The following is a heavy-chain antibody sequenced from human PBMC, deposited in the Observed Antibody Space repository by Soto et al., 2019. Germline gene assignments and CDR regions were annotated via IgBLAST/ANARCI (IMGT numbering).Heavy chain of an antibody. CDR1: GFTFSGHY. J-gene: IGHJ4*02. Sequence: EVQVVESGGGLDQPGGSLRLSCAASGFTFSGHYMDWVRQAPGKGLEWVGRARNKANNYTTEYAASVKGRFIISRDDSKNSLYLQMNSLKTEDTALYYCTGISSTYFSDYWGQGTLVTVSS. V-gene: IGHV3-72*01. CDR3: TGISSTYFSDY. CDR2: ARNKANNYTT. D-gene: IGHD2-2*01.